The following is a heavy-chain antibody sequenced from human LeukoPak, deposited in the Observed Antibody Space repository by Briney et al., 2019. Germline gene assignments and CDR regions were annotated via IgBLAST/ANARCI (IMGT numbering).Heavy chain of an antibody. CDR2: ISYDGSNK. J-gene: IGHJ6*04. CDR1: GFTFSSYG. V-gene: IGHV3-30*18. Sequence: PGRSLRLSCAASGFTFSSYGMHWVRQAPGKGLEWVAVISYDGSNKYCADSVKGRFTISRDNSKNTLYLQMNSLRAEDTAVYYCAKEIFSPRHGMDVWGKGTTVTVSS. CDR3: AKEIFSPRHGMDV. D-gene: IGHD2-15*01.